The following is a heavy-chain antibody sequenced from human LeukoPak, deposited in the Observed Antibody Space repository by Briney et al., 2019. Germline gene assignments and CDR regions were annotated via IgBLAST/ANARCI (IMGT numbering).Heavy chain of an antibody. J-gene: IGHJ4*02. V-gene: IGHV3-7*05. CDR3: ARRHSSGWYGLGY. CDR1: GFTFSSYW. Sequence: GGSLILSCAASGFTFSSYWMSWVRQAPGKGLEWVANIKQDGSEKYYVDSVKGRFTISRDTAKNSLYLQMNSLRAEDTAVYYCARRHSSGWYGLGYWGQGTLVTVSS. CDR2: IKQDGSEK. D-gene: IGHD6-19*01.